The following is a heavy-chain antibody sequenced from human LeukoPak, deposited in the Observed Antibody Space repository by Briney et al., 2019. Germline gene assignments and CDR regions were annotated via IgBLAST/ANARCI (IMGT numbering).Heavy chain of an antibody. V-gene: IGHV1-69*13. CDR1: GGTFSSYA. J-gene: IGHJ5*02. Sequence: GASVKVSCKASGGTFSSYAISWVRQAPGQGLEWMGGIIPIFGTANYAQKFQGRVTITADESTSTAYMELSSLRSEDTAVYYCARDHRVVVVPAAIEDWFDPWGQGTLVTVSS. D-gene: IGHD2-2*02. CDR2: IIPIFGTA. CDR3: ARDHRVVVVPAAIEDWFDP.